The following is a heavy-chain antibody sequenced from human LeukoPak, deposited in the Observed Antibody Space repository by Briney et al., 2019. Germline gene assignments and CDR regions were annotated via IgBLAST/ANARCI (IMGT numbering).Heavy chain of an antibody. CDR2: IRADGSAQ. V-gene: IGHV3-7*01. Sequence: GGSLRLSCAASEFTFSSYYMTWVRQAPGKGLEWVGSIRADGSAQFYVDSVRGRFTISRDNAKDSLYLQMNSLRAEDTAVYYCAKDIVGSGFSYYFDYWGQGTLVTVSS. J-gene: IGHJ4*02. CDR1: EFTFSSYY. D-gene: IGHD3-22*01. CDR3: AKDIVGSGFSYYFDY.